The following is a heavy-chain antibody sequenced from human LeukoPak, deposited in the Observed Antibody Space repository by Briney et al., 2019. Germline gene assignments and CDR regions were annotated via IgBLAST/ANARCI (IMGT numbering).Heavy chain of an antibody. Sequence: GGSLRLSCAASGFTFSSYGMSWVRQAPGKGLEWVSAISGSGVSTYYADSVKGRFTISRDNSKNTLYLQTNTLRDEDTAVYYCAKASSNYFFYVEYWGQGTLVIVSS. J-gene: IGHJ4*02. CDR2: ISGSGVST. CDR1: GFTFSSYG. D-gene: IGHD2/OR15-2a*01. V-gene: IGHV3-23*01. CDR3: AKASSNYFFYVEY.